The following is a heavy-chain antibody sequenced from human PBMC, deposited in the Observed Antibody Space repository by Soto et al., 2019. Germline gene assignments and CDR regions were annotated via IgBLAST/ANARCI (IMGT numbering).Heavy chain of an antibody. D-gene: IGHD2-21*01. Sequence: GGSLRLSCAASRFMFSSYWLHCVRQAPGKGLVWGSRINSDGGTTTYADSVQGRCDVAGDKEEKTLDLQMNSLRDDATAVYYCARLAATVIFYLGMDVGGKGTTVTVSS. CDR2: INSDGGTT. CDR1: RFMFSSYW. CDR3: ARLAATVIFYLGMDV. J-gene: IGHJ6*04. V-gene: IGHV3-74*01.